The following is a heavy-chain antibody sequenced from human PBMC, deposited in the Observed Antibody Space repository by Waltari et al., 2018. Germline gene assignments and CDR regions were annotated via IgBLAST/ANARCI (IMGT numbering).Heavy chain of an antibody. CDR3: ARVSAAGGTRLFDY. CDR2: IYSSGTT. CDR1: VGSLNHYY. V-gene: IGHV4-59*01. Sequence: QVQLQESGPGLVKPSETLSLTCTVSVGSLNHYYWNWLRQPPGKGLEWIGFIYSSGTTNYTPSLKSRVTISIDTSKNQFSLNLSSVTAADTAVYYCARVSAAGGTRLFDYWGQGTLVTVSS. D-gene: IGHD6-13*01. J-gene: IGHJ4*02.